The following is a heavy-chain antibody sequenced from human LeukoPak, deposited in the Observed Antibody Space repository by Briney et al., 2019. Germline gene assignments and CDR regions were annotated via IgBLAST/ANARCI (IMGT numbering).Heavy chain of an antibody. J-gene: IGHJ4*02. CDR2: ISGSGGST. V-gene: IGHV3-23*01. Sequence: GGSLRLSCAASGFTFSSYAMSWVRQAPGKGLEWVSAISGSGGSTYYADSVKGRFTISRDNSKNTLYLQMNSLRADDTAIYYCAKYNYYGSGSYYNDFDSWGQGTLVTVSS. CDR1: GFTFSSYA. CDR3: AKYNYYGSGSYYNDFDS. D-gene: IGHD3-10*01.